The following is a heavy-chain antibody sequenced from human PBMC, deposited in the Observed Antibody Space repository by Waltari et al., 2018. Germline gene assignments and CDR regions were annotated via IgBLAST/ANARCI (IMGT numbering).Heavy chain of an antibody. Sequence: EVQLLESGGGLVQPGGSLRLSCAASGFTFSSSAMSWVRQAPGKGLEWVSALSGSGGSTDDAASVKGRLTSSRDNSKNTPYLQMNSLRAEDTAVYYCAKDAYYYDSSGYVDAFDIWGQGTMVTVSS. CDR3: AKDAYYYDSSGYVDAFDI. J-gene: IGHJ3*02. CDR1: GFTFSSSA. CDR2: LSGSGGST. V-gene: IGHV3-23*01. D-gene: IGHD3-22*01.